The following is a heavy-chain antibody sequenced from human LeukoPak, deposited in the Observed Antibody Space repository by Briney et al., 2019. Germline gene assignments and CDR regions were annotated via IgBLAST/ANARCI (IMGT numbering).Heavy chain of an antibody. J-gene: IGHJ4*02. D-gene: IGHD3-22*01. CDR3: ARAVPATSGYFGELDS. Sequence: ASVKVSCKASGYTFTSYDINWVRQATGQGLEWMGWINTYDASTNQAEKLQGRIIMTADTSTNTAYMELRRLRSDDTAVYYCARAVPATSGYFGELDSWGQGTLVTVSS. V-gene: IGHV1-18*01. CDR1: GYTFTSYD. CDR2: INTYDAST.